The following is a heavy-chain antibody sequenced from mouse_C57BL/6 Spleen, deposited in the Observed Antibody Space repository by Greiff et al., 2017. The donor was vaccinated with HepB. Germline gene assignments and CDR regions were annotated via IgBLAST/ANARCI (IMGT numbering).Heavy chain of an antibody. CDR1: GFTFSSYA. V-gene: IGHV5-4*01. J-gene: IGHJ4*01. D-gene: IGHD2-3*01. Sequence: EVKLVESGGGLVKPGGSLKLSCAASGFTFSSYAMSWVRQTPEKRLEWVATISDGGSYTYYPDNVKGRFTISRDNAKNNLYLQMSHLKSEDTAMYYCARERVYDGYDYAMDYWGQGTSVTVSS. CDR2: ISDGGSYT. CDR3: ARERVYDGYDYAMDY.